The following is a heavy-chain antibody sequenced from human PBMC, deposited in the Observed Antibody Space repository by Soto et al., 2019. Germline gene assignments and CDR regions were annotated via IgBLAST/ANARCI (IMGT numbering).Heavy chain of an antibody. V-gene: IGHV3-7*01. CDR3: ARDVLENGTDYYYYYGMDV. D-gene: IGHD1-1*01. CDR1: GFTFSNYW. J-gene: IGHJ6*02. Sequence: PGGSLRLSCAASGFTFSNYWMSWVRQAPGKGLEWVANIKQDGSEKYYVDSVKGRFTISRDNAKNSLYLQMNSLRAEDTAVYYCARDVLENGTDYYYYYGMDVWGQGTTVTVSS. CDR2: IKQDGSEK.